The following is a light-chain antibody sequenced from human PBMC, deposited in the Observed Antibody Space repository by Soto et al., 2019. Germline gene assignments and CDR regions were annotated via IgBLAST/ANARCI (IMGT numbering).Light chain of an antibody. CDR3: QQYGSSPQT. CDR1: HSVTSNY. Sequence: EIVLTQSPGTLSLSPGERATLSCRASHSVTSNYLAWYQQKPGQAPRLLIYAASGRASGIPDRFSGSGSGTDFIPTISRLEPEDFAVYYCQQYGSSPQTFGQGTRVDIK. V-gene: IGKV3-20*01. CDR2: AAS. J-gene: IGKJ1*01.